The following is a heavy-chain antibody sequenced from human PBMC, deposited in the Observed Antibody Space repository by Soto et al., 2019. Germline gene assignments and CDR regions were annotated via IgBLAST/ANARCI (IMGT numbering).Heavy chain of an antibody. CDR2: IYYSGST. D-gene: IGHD6-19*01. CDR1: GGSISSYY. CDR3: ARDSSGYGGNSYYFDY. J-gene: IGHJ4*02. Sequence: QVQLQESGPGLVKPSETLSLTCTVSGGSISSYYWSWIRQPPGKGLEWIGYIYYSGSTNYNPSLKSRVTISVDTSKNQFSLKLSSVTAADTAVYYCARDSSGYGGNSYYFDYWGQGTLVTVSS. V-gene: IGHV4-59*01.